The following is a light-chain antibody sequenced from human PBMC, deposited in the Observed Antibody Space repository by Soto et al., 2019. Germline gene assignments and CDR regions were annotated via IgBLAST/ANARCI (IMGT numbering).Light chain of an antibody. V-gene: IGKV2-28*01. CDR3: MQVRQTPFT. J-gene: IGKJ2*01. CDR2: LGS. Sequence: DIVMTQSPLSLPVTPGEPASISCRSCQSLLHSNGNNYLDWYLQKPGQSPQLLIYLGSTRASGVLDRFSGSGSATVFRLKITRVEADDVGIYYCMQVRQTPFTFGQGTKLEVK. CDR1: QSLLHSNGNNY.